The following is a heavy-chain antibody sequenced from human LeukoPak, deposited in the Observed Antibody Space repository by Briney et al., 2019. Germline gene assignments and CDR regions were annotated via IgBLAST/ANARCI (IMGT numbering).Heavy chain of an antibody. Sequence: GGSLRLSCAASGFTISSNYMNWVRQAPGKGLEWVSVIYSGGTTYYADSVKGRFTISRDNAKNSLYLQMNSLRAEDTAVYYCARTLGYCTNGVCSKTAEYFQHWGQGTLVTVSS. CDR2: IYSGGTT. CDR1: GFTISSNY. J-gene: IGHJ1*01. CDR3: ARTLGYCTNGVCSKTAEYFQH. V-gene: IGHV3-66*01. D-gene: IGHD2-8*01.